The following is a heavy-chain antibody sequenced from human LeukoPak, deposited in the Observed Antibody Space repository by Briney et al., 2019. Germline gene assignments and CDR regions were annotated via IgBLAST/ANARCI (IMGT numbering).Heavy chain of an antibody. J-gene: IGHJ4*02. CDR1: GFTFGDYA. Sequence: PGRSLRLSCTGSGFTFGDYAMSWVRQAPGKGLEWVGFIRSESYGGTPEYAASVKGRFTISGDDSKSIAYLQMNSLKTEDTGVYYCTRPSITIFGVVTLYFDYWGQGTLVTVSS. D-gene: IGHD3-3*01. CDR3: TRPSITIFGVVTLYFDY. V-gene: IGHV3-49*04. CDR2: IRSESYGGTP.